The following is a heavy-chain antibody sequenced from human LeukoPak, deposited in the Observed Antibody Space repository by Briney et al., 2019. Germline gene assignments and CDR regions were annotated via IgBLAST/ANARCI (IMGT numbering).Heavy chain of an antibody. CDR1: GYTFTGYY. CDR2: INPNSGGT. J-gene: IGHJ6*03. Sequence: ASVKVSCKASGYTFTGYYMHWVRQAPGQGLEWMGWINPNSGGTNYAQKFQGRVTMTRDTSISTAYMELSRLRSDDTAVYYCARVWGGYSGYRYYMDVWGKGTTVTVSS. D-gene: IGHD5-12*01. V-gene: IGHV1-2*02. CDR3: ARVWGGYSGYRYYMDV.